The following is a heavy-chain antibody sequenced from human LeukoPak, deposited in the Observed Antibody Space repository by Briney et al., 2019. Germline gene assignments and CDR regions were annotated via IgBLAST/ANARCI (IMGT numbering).Heavy chain of an antibody. CDR2: FDPEDGET. CDR1: GYTLTELS. CDR3: ARGDMVRGDLDY. V-gene: IGHV1-24*01. Sequence: ASVKVSCKVSGYTLTELSMHWVRQAPGKGLEWMGGFDPEDGETIYAQKFQGRVTMTEDTSTDTAYMELRSLRSDDTAVYYCARGDMVRGDLDYWGQGTLVTVSS. J-gene: IGHJ4*02. D-gene: IGHD3-10*01.